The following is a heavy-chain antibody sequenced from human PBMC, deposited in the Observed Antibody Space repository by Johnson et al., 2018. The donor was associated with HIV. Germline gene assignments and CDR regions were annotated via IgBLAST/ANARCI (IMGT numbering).Heavy chain of an antibody. D-gene: IGHD1-26*01. CDR2: IRYDGSNQ. V-gene: IGHV3-30*02. CDR1: GFTFSS. CDR3: ARDPSPIVGATYAFDI. Sequence: QVQLVESGGGVVQPGRSLRLSCAASGFTFSSMHWDRQAPGKGLEWVAFIRYDGSNQYYADSVKGRFTISRDNSKNTLYLQMNSLRAEDTAVYYCARDPSPIVGATYAFDIWGQGTMVTVSS. J-gene: IGHJ3*02.